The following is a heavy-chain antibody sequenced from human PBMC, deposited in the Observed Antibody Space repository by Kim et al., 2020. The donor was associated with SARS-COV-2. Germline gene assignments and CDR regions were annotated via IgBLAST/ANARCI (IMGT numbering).Heavy chain of an antibody. J-gene: IGHJ3*02. CDR2: ISYEGSNK. CDR1: GFTFSSYA. Sequence: GGSLRLSCAASGFTFSSYAMHWVRQAPGKGLEWVAVISYEGSNKYYADSVKGRFTISRDNSKNTLYLQMNSLRAEDTAVYYCAREGIAVAGIHHDAFDIWGQGTMVTVSS. CDR3: AREGIAVAGIHHDAFDI. V-gene: IGHV3-30-3*01. D-gene: IGHD6-19*01.